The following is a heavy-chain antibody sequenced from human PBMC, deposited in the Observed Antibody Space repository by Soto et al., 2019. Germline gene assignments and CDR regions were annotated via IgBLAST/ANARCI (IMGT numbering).Heavy chain of an antibody. CDR1: GCPFSSTD. CDR2: LDGSGGTT. J-gene: IGHJ5*02. V-gene: IGHV3-23*01. Sequence: EFQVLQSGGGLVQPGGSLTLSCAASGCPFSSTDMTWVRQAPGKGLEWVSTLDGSGGTTYYADSVKGLFNISRDNSINTVFLQMNRLRADDTALYFCAKNSDWFNTWGQGDLVTVSS. CDR3: AKNSDWFNT.